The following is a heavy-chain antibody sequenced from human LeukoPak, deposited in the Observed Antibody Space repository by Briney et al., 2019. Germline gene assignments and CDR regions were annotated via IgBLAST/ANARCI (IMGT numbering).Heavy chain of an antibody. D-gene: IGHD3-9*01. CDR3: ASGYDILTGYYLDAFDI. V-gene: IGHV3-11*01. Sequence: PRGSLRLSCAASGFTFSDYYMSWIRQAPGKGLEWVSYISSSGSTIYYADSVKGRFTISRDNAKNSLYLQMNSLRAEDTAVYYCASGYDILTGYYLDAFDIWGQGTMVTVSS. CDR2: ISSSGSTI. CDR1: GFTFSDYY. J-gene: IGHJ3*02.